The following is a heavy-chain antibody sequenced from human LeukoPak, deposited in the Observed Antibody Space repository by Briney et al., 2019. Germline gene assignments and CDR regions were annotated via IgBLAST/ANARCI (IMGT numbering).Heavy chain of an antibody. CDR1: GFTFSDYY. Sequence: PGGSLRLSCAASGFTFSDYYMNWVRQAPGKGLEWVSYISSSSSTIYYADSVKGRFTISRDNAKNSLYLQMNSLRAEDTAVYYCARGGHRIAVPTPPDYWGQGTLVTVSS. J-gene: IGHJ4*02. V-gene: IGHV3-48*01. CDR2: ISSSSSTI. D-gene: IGHD6-19*01. CDR3: ARGGHRIAVPTPPDY.